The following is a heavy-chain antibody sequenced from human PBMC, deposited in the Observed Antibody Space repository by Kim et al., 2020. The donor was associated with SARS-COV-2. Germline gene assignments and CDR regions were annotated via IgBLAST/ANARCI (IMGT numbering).Heavy chain of an antibody. D-gene: IGHD1-26*01. J-gene: IGHJ4*02. V-gene: IGHV1-69*04. Sequence: AQKFQGRVTITADKSTSTAYMELSSLRSEDTAVYYCARDLLQWELNSFDYWGQGTLVTVSS. CDR3: ARDLLQWELNSFDY.